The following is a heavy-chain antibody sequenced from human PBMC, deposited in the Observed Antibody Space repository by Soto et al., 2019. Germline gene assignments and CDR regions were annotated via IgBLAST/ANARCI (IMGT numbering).Heavy chain of an antibody. D-gene: IGHD6-13*01. CDR3: ARHKDTSSRYLLPDF. V-gene: IGHV4-39*01. CDR1: GGSITSRSYY. Sequence: SETLSHTCTVSGGSITSRSYYWGWIRQPPGKGLEWIGSIYYSGNAYYNPSLKRRVAVSVDTAKNQFTLKVTSVTATDTAVYYCARHKDTSSRYLLPDFWGQGTLVTVSS. J-gene: IGHJ4*02. CDR2: IYYSGNA.